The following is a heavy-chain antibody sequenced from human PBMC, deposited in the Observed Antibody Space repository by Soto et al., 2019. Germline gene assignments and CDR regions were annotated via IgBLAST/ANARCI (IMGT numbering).Heavy chain of an antibody. CDR2: IITTGATT. Sequence: GSLRLSCAASGFTFSNYAMSWVRQAPGKGLEWVSTIITTGATTYSAAPVKGRFTISRDNSKNTLYLQMNSLRAEDTAIYYCARGYCAGGVCYIRYGMDVWGQGTTVTVSS. J-gene: IGHJ6*02. D-gene: IGHD2-8*02. V-gene: IGHV3-23*01. CDR3: ARGYCAGGVCYIRYGMDV. CDR1: GFTFSNYA.